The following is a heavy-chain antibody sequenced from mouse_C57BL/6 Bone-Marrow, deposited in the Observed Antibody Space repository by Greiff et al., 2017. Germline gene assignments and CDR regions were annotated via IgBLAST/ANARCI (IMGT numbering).Heavy chain of an antibody. J-gene: IGHJ4*01. Sequence: VQLQQPGAELVRPGTSVKLSCKASGYTFTSYWMHWVKQRPGQGLEWIGVIDPSDSYTNYNQKFKGKATLTVDTSSSTAYMQLSSLASGDSAVYYCARGFIASAMDYWGQGTSGTVSS. V-gene: IGHV1-59*01. CDR1: GYTFTSYW. D-gene: IGHD1-1*01. CDR2: IDPSDSYT. CDR3: ARGFIASAMDY.